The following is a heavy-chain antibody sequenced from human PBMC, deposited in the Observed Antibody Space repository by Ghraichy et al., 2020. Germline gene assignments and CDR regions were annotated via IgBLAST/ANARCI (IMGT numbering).Heavy chain of an antibody. CDR3: AREVYTEGYYYYSGMDV. D-gene: IGHD2-8*01. Sequence: GGSLRLSCAASGFTFSSYGMHWVRQAPAKGLEWVAVIWYDGSNKYYADSVKGRFTISRDNSKNTLYLQMNSLRAEDTAVYYCAREVYTEGYYYYSGMDVWGPGTTVTVSS. J-gene: IGHJ6*02. V-gene: IGHV3-33*01. CDR2: IWYDGSNK. CDR1: GFTFSSYG.